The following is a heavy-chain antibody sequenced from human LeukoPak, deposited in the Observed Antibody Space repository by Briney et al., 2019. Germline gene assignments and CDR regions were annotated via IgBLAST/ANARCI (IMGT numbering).Heavy chain of an antibody. CDR2: IYYSGST. V-gene: IGHV4-30-4*01. Sequence: SETLSLTCTVSGGSISSGDYYWSWIRQPPGKGLEWIGYIYYSGSTYYNPSLKSRVTISVDTSKNQFSLKLSSVTAADTAVYYCARVVRDVWFGDTFDYWAREPWSPSPQ. D-gene: IGHD3-10*01. CDR1: GGSISSGDYY. CDR3: ARVVRDVWFGDTFDY. J-gene: IGHJ4*02.